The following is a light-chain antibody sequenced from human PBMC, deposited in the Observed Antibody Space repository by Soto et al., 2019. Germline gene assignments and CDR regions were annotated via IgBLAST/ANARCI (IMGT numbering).Light chain of an antibody. CDR2: EVT. CDR1: SSDVGGYNY. J-gene: IGLJ1*01. V-gene: IGLV2-8*01. CDR3: SSYVGTNTYV. Sequence: QSALTQPPSASGSPGQSVTISCTGTSSDVGGYNYVSWYQQHPGKAPKLLIYEVTKRPSGVPERFSGPKTGNTASLTVSGLRAEDEADYYCSSYVGTNTYVFGTGTKLTVL.